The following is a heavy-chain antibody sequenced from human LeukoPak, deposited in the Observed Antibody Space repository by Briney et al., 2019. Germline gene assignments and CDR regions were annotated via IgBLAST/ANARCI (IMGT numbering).Heavy chain of an antibody. CDR3: AKSESSGWPIDAFDI. CDR1: GFTFDDYA. V-gene: IGHV3-9*03. CDR2: ISWNSGSI. J-gene: IGHJ3*02. Sequence: PGRSLRLFCAASGFTFDDYAMHWVRQAPGKGLEWVSGISWNSGSIGYADSVKGRFTISRDNAKNSLYLQMNSLRAEDMALYYCAKSESSGWPIDAFDIWGQGTMVTVSS. D-gene: IGHD6-19*01.